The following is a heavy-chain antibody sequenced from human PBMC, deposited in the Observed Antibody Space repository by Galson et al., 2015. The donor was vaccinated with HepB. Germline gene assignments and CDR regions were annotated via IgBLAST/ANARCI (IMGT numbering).Heavy chain of an antibody. CDR2: ITQSGST. J-gene: IGHJ6*01. V-gene: IGHV4-34*01. D-gene: IGHD3-3*01. Sequence: ETLSLTCAVFGGSLSTYHWTWIRQPPGKGLEWIGEITQSGSTHSNPSLKSRVTISVDTSKNQFSLKVRSVTAADTAAYYCARGKGRQVLLDYHYYGMDVWGQGTTVSVSS. CDR1: GGSLSTYH. CDR3: ARGKGRQVLLDYHYYGMDV.